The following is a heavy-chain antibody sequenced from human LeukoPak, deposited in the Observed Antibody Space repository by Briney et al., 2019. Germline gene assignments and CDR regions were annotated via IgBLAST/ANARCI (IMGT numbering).Heavy chain of an antibody. CDR1: GFTVSSNY. CDR2: IYSGGST. V-gene: IGHV3-53*01. J-gene: IGHJ6*02. D-gene: IGHD7-27*01. CDR3: ARDKNWDYGMDV. Sequence: GGSLRLSCAASGFTVSSNYMSWVRQAPGKGLEWVSVIYSGGSTYYADSVKGRFTISRDNSKNTLYLQMNSLRAEDTAVYYCARDKNWDYGMDVWGQGTTVTVSS.